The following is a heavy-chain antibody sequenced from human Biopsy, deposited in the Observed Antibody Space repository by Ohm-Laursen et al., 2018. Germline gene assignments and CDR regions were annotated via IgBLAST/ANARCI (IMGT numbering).Heavy chain of an antibody. CDR2: IKSKFDGETT. CDR3: STGGGDFYYNGMDV. CDR1: GFTFTDYY. J-gene: IGHJ6*02. Sequence: SLRLSCAASGFTFTDYYMSWIRQAPGKGLEWVGRIKSKFDGETTDYAAPVKDRFIISRDDSKSTLFLQMNSLKVEDTGVYFCSTGGGDFYYNGMDVWGQGTTVTVSS. V-gene: IGHV3-15*01. D-gene: IGHD3-16*01.